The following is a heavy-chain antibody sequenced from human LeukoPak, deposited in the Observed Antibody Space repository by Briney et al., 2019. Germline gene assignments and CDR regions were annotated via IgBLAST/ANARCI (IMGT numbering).Heavy chain of an antibody. J-gene: IGHJ4*02. V-gene: IGHV1-2*02. CDR1: GYTFTGYY. CDR2: INPNSGGT. Sequence: ASVTVSCKASGYTFTGYYIHWVRQAPGQGLQWMGWINPNSGGTNFAQTFQGRVTMTRDTSISTAYMELSSLTSDDTAVYYCARGAEFDYWGQGTLVTVSS. CDR3: ARGAEFDY.